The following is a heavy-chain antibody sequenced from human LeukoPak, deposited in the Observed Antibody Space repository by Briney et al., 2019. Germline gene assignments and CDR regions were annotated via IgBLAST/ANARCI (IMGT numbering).Heavy chain of an antibody. D-gene: IGHD6-19*01. V-gene: IGHV3-7*03. Sequence: GGSLRLSCEVSGFTFSRYWMNWVRQAPGKGLEWVANIKEDGSEKDYVDSVKGRFAISRDNAKNSLYLQMNSLRDEDTAVYYCTRDFLAVDDYWGQGTLVTVSS. CDR1: GFTFSRYW. CDR2: IKEDGSEK. CDR3: TRDFLAVDDY. J-gene: IGHJ4*02.